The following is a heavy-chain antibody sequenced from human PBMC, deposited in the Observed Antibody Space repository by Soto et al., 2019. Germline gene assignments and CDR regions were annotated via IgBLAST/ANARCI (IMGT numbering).Heavy chain of an antibody. Sequence: PVGSLRLSCAASGFTFSSYAMSWVRQAPGKGLEWVSAISGSGGSTYYADSVKGRFTISRDNSKNTLYLQMNSLRAEDTAVYYCAKPRLWFGELSPQAAYMDVWGKGTTVTVSS. CDR3: AKPRLWFGELSPQAAYMDV. V-gene: IGHV3-23*01. D-gene: IGHD3-10*01. CDR2: ISGSGGST. CDR1: GFTFSSYA. J-gene: IGHJ6*03.